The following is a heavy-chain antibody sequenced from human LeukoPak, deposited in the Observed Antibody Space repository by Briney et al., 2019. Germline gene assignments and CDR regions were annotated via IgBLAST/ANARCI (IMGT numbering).Heavy chain of an antibody. CDR2: VSGSGDST. V-gene: IGHV3-23*01. CDR1: GFTFSSYA. Sequence: GSLRLSCAASGFTFSSYAMSWVRQAPGKGLEWVSAVSGSGDSTFYADSVKGRFTISRDNSKNTLYLQMNSLRAEDTAVYYCAKARGGHRYFDYWGQGTLVTVSS. J-gene: IGHJ4*02. CDR3: AKARGGHRYFDY. D-gene: IGHD3-16*01.